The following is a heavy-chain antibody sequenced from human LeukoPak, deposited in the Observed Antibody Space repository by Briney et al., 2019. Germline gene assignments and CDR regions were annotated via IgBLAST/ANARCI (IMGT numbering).Heavy chain of an antibody. Sequence: SETLSLTCTVSGGSISSYYWSWIRQPAGKGLEWIGRIYTSGSTNYNPSLESRVTISVDTSKNQFSLRLSSVTAADTAFYYCARGYYDSRGFSNTFNIWGQGTMVTVSS. CDR2: IYTSGST. CDR1: GGSISSYY. V-gene: IGHV4-4*07. D-gene: IGHD3-22*01. CDR3: ARGYYDSRGFSNTFNI. J-gene: IGHJ3*02.